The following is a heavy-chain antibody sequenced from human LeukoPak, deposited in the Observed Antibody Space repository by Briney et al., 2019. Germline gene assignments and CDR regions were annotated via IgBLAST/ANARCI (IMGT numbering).Heavy chain of an antibody. CDR1: GLSFSDYS. V-gene: IGHV3-23*01. J-gene: IGHJ4*02. CDR3: AKDAAGPEY. D-gene: IGHD6-13*01. CDR2: ISAGGGST. Sequence: GGSLRLSCAASGLSFSDYSMTWVRQAPGKGLFWVSGISAGGGSTYYADSVKGRFTISRDNSRNTLYLQMNSLRAEDTAVYYCAKDAAGPEYWGQGTLVTVSS.